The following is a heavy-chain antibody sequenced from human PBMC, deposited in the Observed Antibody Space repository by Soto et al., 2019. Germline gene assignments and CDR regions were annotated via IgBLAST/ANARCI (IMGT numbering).Heavy chain of an antibody. CDR2: IKEDGSEE. J-gene: IGHJ6*02. CDR1: GQTFNRYW. Sequence: DVQLAESGGGLVQPGGSLRLSCVASGQTFNRYWMGWVRQAPGKGLEWVANIKEDGSEEYYVDSVKGRFTISRDNAKKSLYLQMNSLRAEDTDMYYCVRTHFDSLSFNFYGMDVWGQGTTVTVSS. V-gene: IGHV3-7*03. CDR3: VRTHFDSLSFNFYGMDV. D-gene: IGHD3-3*01.